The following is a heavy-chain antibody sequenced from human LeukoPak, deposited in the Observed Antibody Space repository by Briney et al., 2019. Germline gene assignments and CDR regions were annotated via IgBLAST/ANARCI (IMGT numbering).Heavy chain of an antibody. J-gene: IGHJ4*02. V-gene: IGHV3-33*01. CDR3: ASTSGWYEPIDY. Sequence: GRSLRLSCAASGFTFSSYGMHGVRKAPGKGLDGVAVIWYDGSNKYYADSVKGRFTISRDNSKNTLYLQMNSLRAEDTAVYYCASTSGWYEPIDYWGQGTLVTVSS. CDR1: GFTFSSYG. D-gene: IGHD6-19*01. CDR2: IWYDGSNK.